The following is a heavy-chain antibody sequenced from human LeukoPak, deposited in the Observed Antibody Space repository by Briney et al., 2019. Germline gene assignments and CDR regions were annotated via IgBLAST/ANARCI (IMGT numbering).Heavy chain of an antibody. V-gene: IGHV4-34*01. J-gene: IGHJ4*02. CDR1: GGSFSGYY. D-gene: IGHD5-18*01. CDR2: INHSGST. CDR3: ARGYSYGYPL. Sequence: SETLPLTCAVYGGSFSGYYWSWIRQPPGKGLEWIGEINHSGSTNYNPSLKSRVTISVDTSKNQFSLKLSSVTAADTAVYYCARGYSYGYPLWGQGTLVTVPS.